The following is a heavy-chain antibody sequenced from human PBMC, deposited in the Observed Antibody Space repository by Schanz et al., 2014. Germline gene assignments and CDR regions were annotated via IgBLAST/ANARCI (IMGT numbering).Heavy chain of an antibody. Sequence: VQLVESGGVVVQPGGSLRLSCAASGFTFDDYTMHWVRQAPGKGLEWVSLITWDGGITYYADSLKGRFTISRDSSRNTLYLQMNSLRAEDTAVYYCASLYDREYFDYWGQGTLVTVSS. CDR3: ASLYDREYFDY. CDR2: ITWDGGIT. D-gene: IGHD2-8*01. CDR1: GFTFDDYT. V-gene: IGHV3-43*01. J-gene: IGHJ4*02.